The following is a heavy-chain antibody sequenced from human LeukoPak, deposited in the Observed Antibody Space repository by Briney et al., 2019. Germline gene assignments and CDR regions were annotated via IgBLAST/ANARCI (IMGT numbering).Heavy chain of an antibody. J-gene: IGHJ4*02. CDR3: TRLGEYASLSGDY. CDR1: GFTFSGSA. CDR2: IRTKANNYAT. V-gene: IGHV3-73*01. Sequence: QPGGSLKLSCAGSGFTFSGSAMHWVRQASGRGLEWIGHIRTKANNYATAYSASVRGRFTISRDDSTNTAYRQMNSLKIEDSAIYHCTRLGEYASLSGDYWGQGTLVTVSS. D-gene: IGHD2-2*01.